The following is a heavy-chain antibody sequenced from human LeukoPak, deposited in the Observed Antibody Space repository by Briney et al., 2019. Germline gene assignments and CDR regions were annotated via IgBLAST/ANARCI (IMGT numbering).Heavy chain of an antibody. V-gene: IGHV1-3*01. CDR1: GYTFTNYA. D-gene: IGHD1-14*01. Sequence: ASVKVSCKASGYTFTNYAMHWVRQAPGQRLEWMGWVNAGSGNTQYSQKFQGRITITRDTSASTAYMELSSLRSEDTAVYYCAKGNHYLDYWGQGTLVTVSS. CDR2: VNAGSGNT. J-gene: IGHJ4*02. CDR3: AKGNHYLDY.